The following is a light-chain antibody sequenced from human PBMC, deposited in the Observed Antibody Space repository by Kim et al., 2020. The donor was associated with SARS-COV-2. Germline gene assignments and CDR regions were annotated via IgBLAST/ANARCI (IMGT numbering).Light chain of an antibody. V-gene: IGLV7-46*01. J-gene: IGLJ3*02. CDR3: LLSFSGIRV. CDR2: DTG. Sequence: PGETGTLTCASSTGAVTPTHYPYWFQKKPGEVPRTLIFDTGSRHSWTPARFSGSLSGDKAVLTLAGAQPEDEGDYYCLLSFSGIRVFGGGTKLTVL. CDR1: TGAVTPTHY.